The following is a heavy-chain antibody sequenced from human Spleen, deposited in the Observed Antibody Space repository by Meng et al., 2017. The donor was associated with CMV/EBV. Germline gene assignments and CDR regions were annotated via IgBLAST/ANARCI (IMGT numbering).Heavy chain of an antibody. V-gene: IGHV1-8*03. J-gene: IGHJ4*02. CDR2: MNGGNT. Sequence: SVKVSCKASGYTLTRYDINWVRQASGQGLEWMGWMNGGNTGYAQKFHGRVTITRNTSINTAYMELSSLRPEDTAVYYCARASSGDFDYWGQGTLVTVSS. CDR3: ARASSGDFDY. D-gene: IGHD3-16*01. CDR1: GYTLTRYD.